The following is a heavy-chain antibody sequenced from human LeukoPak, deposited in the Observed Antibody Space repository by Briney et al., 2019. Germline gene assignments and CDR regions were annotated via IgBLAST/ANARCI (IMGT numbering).Heavy chain of an antibody. D-gene: IGHD3-9*01. V-gene: IGHV3-23*01. CDR1: GFTVSSNY. CDR3: ATSYDILIGYFGS. Sequence: GGSLRLSCAASGFTVSSNYMSWVRQAPGKGLEWVSSISGSGGSTYYADSVKGRFTISRDNSKNTLYLQMNSLRAEDTAVYYCATSYDILIGYFGSWGQGTLVTVSS. J-gene: IGHJ4*02. CDR2: ISGSGGST.